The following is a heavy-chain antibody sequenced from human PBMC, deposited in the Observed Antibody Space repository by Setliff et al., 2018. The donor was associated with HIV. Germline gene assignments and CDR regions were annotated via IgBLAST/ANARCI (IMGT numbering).Heavy chain of an antibody. Sequence: ASVKVSCKASGYTFRNYAVHWVRQAPGQRLEWMGWIDSGNGNTKISPKFQDRVTIIRDTSATTVYMEVNSLRSEDTAVYYCARISGNDRGGYYYHYFGYWGQGTLVTVYS. D-gene: IGHD3-22*01. CDR3: ARISGNDRGGYYYHYFGY. CDR1: GYTFRNYA. CDR2: IDSGNGNT. J-gene: IGHJ4*02. V-gene: IGHV1-3*04.